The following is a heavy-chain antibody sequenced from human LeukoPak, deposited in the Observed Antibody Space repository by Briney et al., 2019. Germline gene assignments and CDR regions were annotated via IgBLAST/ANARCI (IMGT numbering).Heavy chain of an antibody. V-gene: IGHV3-7*01. J-gene: IGHJ4*02. CDR3: ARDLSGVTGYTYGRGIDY. Sequence: GGSLRLSCAASGFTFSSYWMSWVRQAPGKGLEWVANIKQDGSEKYYVDSVKGRFTISRDNAKKSLYLQMNSLRAEDTAVYYCARDLSGVTGYTYGRGIDYCGQGTLVTVSS. D-gene: IGHD5-18*01. CDR2: IKQDGSEK. CDR1: GFTFSSYW.